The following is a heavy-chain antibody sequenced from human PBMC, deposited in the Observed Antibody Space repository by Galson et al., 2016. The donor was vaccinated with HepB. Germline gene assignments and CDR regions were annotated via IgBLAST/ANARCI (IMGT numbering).Heavy chain of an antibody. CDR1: GFTFTGSN. CDR2: ISGGSDYI. V-gene: IGHV3-21*01. D-gene: IGHD1-1*01. Sequence: SLRLSCAASGFTFTGSNMNWVRQAPGKGLEWVASISGGSDYIYYTDSVKGRFTFSRDNALDTVYLQMDRLRADDTGVYFCAKVGPEGTGTLDSWGQGTLVTVSS. CDR3: AKVGPEGTGTLDS. J-gene: IGHJ4*02.